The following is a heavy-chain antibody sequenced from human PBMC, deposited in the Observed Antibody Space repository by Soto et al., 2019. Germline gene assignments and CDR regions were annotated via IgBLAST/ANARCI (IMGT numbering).Heavy chain of an antibody. Sequence: QVQLVESGGGVVQPGRSLRLSCEASGLTFTTYQMYWVRQAPGKGLEGVAVMTFDGTTKHHADPVKGRFTISRDNSKNTLYLQMNSLRVEDTAVYYCATGSYFEHWGQGTLVTVSS. D-gene: IGHD1-26*01. CDR2: MTFDGTTK. CDR3: ATGSYFEH. V-gene: IGHV3-30*04. CDR1: GLTFTTYQ. J-gene: IGHJ4*02.